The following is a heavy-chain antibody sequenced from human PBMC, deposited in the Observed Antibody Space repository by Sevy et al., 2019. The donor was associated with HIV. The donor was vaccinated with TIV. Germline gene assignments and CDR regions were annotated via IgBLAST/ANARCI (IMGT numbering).Heavy chain of an antibody. CDR1: GVSISSSSYD. V-gene: IGHV4-39*01. CDR3: ARQGGLVDRAFDY. J-gene: IGHJ4*02. Sequence: SETLSLTCTVSGVSISSSSYDWGWIRQPPGKGLEWIASFFFTGSTYYNPSLKSRVTISVDTSNNQFSLKLNPVTAADTALYYCARQGGLVDRAFDYWGQGTLVTVSS. CDR2: FFFTGST. D-gene: IGHD3-10*01.